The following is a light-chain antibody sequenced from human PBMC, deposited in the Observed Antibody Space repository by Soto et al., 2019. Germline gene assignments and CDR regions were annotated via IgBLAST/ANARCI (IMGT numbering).Light chain of an antibody. CDR1: QSVNSN. CDR3: QQYNNWPPYT. CDR2: GAS. J-gene: IGKJ2*01. V-gene: IGKV3-15*01. Sequence: EIVMTQSPATLSVSPGERATLSCRASQSVNSNLAWYQQKPGQAPSLLIYGASTRATDVPARFSGSGSGTEFTLTISSLQSEDFAVYYCQQYNNWPPYTFGQGTKLEIK.